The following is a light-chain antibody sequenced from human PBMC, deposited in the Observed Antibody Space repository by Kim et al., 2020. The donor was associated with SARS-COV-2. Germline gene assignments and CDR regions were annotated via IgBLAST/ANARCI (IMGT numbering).Light chain of an antibody. CDR1: QSVFYSSNDNNY. CDR2: WAS. Sequence: DIVMTQSPDSLAVSLGERATINCKSSQSVFYSSNDNNYLAWYQQKPGQPPKLLIYWASSREFGVPDRFSGSGSGTDFTLTISSLQAEDVAVYDCQQYYNTPCTFGQGTKLEI. V-gene: IGKV4-1*01. CDR3: QQYYNTPCT. J-gene: IGKJ2*02.